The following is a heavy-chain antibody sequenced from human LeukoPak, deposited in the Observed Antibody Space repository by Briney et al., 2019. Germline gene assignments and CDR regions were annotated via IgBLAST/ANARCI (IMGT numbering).Heavy chain of an antibody. V-gene: IGHV3-15*01. CDR1: GXTFNNAW. CDR2: IKSKADGGTA. J-gene: IGHJ4*02. D-gene: IGHD2-2*01. CDR3: TRDIVSISQPYYFDY. Sequence: GGSLTLSCAASGXTFNNAWMSWVRQAPGKGLEWVGRIKSKADGGTADYAAPVKGRFTFSRDDSKNTLYLQMNSLKTEDTAVYYCTRDIVSISQPYYFDYWGQGTLVTVSS.